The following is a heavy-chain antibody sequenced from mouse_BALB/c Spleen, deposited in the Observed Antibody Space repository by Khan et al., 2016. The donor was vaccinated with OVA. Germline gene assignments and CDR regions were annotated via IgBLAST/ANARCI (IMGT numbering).Heavy chain of an antibody. D-gene: IGHD1-1*01. J-gene: IGHJ2*01. CDR3: SRVYFGYFDY. CDR2: ISSGGGTYI. CDR1: GFIFSKYA. V-gene: IGHV5-9-3*01. Sequence: EVQLQESGGGLVKPGDSLKLSCAASGFIFSKYAMSWVRQTPEKRLEWVATISSGGGTYIYYPDSVKGRFTIFRDNAKNTLYLQMSSLRSEDTATYYCSRVYFGYFDYWGQGTTLTVSS.